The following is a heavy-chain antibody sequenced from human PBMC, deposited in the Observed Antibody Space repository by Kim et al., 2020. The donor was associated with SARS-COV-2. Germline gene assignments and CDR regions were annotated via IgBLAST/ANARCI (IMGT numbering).Heavy chain of an antibody. CDR1: GFTVSSNY. V-gene: IGHV3-53*01. CDR3: AKEGYSGPAGC. Sequence: GGSLRLSCAASGFTVSSNYMSWVRQAPGKGLEWVSVIYSGGSTYYADSVQGRFTISRDNSTNTLYLQMNSRRAEDTAAYYCAKEGYSGPAGCWGQGNLVTGSS. CDR2: IYSGGST. D-gene: IGHD1-26*01. J-gene: IGHJ4*02.